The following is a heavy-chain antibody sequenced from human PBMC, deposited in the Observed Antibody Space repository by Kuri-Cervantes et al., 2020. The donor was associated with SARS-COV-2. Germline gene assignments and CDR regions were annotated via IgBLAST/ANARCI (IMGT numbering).Heavy chain of an antibody. D-gene: IGHD2-2*03. CDR1: GGSFSGYY. Sequence: SETRCLTCAVYGGSFSGYYWSWIRQPPGKGLEWSAEINHSGSTNYNPSPKSAVTISVDTSKNQFSLKLSSVTAADTPVYYCAGGYTGWISNWGQGTRVTVSS. V-gene: IGHV4-34*01. CDR3: AGGYTGWISN. J-gene: IGHJ4*02. CDR2: INHSGST.